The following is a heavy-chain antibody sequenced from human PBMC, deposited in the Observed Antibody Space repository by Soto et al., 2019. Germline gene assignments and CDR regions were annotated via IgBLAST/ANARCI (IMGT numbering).Heavy chain of an antibody. V-gene: IGHV3-48*03. J-gene: IGHJ4*02. D-gene: IGHD3-16*02. CDR1: GFTFSSYE. CDR3: ARGYDYVWGSYRSDFDY. Sequence: GGSLRLSCAASGFTFSSYEMNWVRQAPGKGLEWVSYISSSGSTIYYADSVKGRFTISRDNAKNSLYLQMNSLRAEDTAVYYCARGYDYVWGSYRSDFDYWGQGTLVTVSA. CDR2: ISSSGSTI.